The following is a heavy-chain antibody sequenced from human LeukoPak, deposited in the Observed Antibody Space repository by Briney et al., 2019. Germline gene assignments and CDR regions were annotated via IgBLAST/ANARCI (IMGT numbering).Heavy chain of an antibody. Sequence: SETLSLTCTVSGGSISSYYWSWIRQPPGKGLEWIGYIYYSGSTNYNPSLKSRVTISVDTSKNQSSLKLSSVTAADTAVYYCARHETTPGSGWYNWFDPWGQGTLVTVSS. CDR3: ARHETTPGSGWYNWFDP. V-gene: IGHV4-59*08. CDR2: IYYSGST. D-gene: IGHD6-19*01. CDR1: GGSISSYY. J-gene: IGHJ5*02.